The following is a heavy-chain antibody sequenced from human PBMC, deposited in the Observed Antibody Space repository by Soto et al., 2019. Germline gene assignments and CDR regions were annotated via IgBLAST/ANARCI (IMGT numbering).Heavy chain of an antibody. CDR3: AKVFSPEGGNYFDH. J-gene: IGHJ4*02. CDR1: GFTFSNYA. V-gene: IGHV3-23*01. CDR2: ISNSFSDGNT. Sequence: EVQLLESGGGSVQPGGSLRLSCAASGFTFSNYAMDWVRQAPGKGLEWVSAISNSFSDGNTHYADSVKGRFTISRDNDKNTVFLEMNSLRAEDTAVYYCAKVFSPEGGNYFDHWGQGTLVTVSS.